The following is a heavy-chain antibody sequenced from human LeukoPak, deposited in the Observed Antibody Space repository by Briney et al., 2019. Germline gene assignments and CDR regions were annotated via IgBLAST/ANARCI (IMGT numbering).Heavy chain of an antibody. CDR3: TRRRDYNDH. CDR1: GYIFATYW. J-gene: IGHJ5*02. CDR2: IYPGDSDT. V-gene: IGHV5-51*01. D-gene: IGHD4-11*01. Sequence: GESLKISCKGSGYIFATYWINWVRRVPGKGLEWMGIIYPGDSDTTYSPSFQGQVTMSVDKSINTAYLQWTSLKASDTAMYFCTRRRDYNDHWGQGTLVTVSS.